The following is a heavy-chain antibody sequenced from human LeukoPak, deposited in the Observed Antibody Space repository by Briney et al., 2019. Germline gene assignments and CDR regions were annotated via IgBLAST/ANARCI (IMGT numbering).Heavy chain of an antibody. D-gene: IGHD2-15*01. J-gene: IGHJ5*02. Sequence: SETLSLTCAVSGGSISRGGYSWSWIRQPPGKGLEWIGYFYYSGTTDYNPSLKSRVTISVDTSKKQFYLRLGSVTAADTAVYYCVRDRQHCSGGNCYSEDLPGSWGQGTLVIVSS. CDR1: GGSISRGGYS. CDR2: FYYSGTT. V-gene: IGHV4-30-4*07. CDR3: VRDRQHCSGGNCYSEDLPGS.